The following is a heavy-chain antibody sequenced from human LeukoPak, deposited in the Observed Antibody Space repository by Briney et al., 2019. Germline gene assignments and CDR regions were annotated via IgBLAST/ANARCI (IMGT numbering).Heavy chain of an antibody. D-gene: IGHD2-15*01. J-gene: IGHJ3*02. CDR2: IDHSGTT. V-gene: IGHV4-38-2*01. Sequence: SETLSLTCAVSGYSIIGGYYWGWIRQPPGKGLEWIGSIDHSGTTYYNPSLKSRVTISVDTSKNQFSLKLTSVTAADTAVFYCARRSYCSGGDCYSIDAFDIWGQGTMVTVSS. CDR1: GYSIIGGYY. CDR3: ARRSYCSGGDCYSIDAFDI.